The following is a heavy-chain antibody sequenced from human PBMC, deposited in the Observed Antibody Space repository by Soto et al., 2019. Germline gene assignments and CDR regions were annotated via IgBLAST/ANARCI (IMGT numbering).Heavy chain of an antibody. CDR3: AKERPYVTGGGAFDI. J-gene: IGHJ3*02. Sequence: GGSLRLSCAASGFTFSSYGMHWVRQAPGKGLGWVAVISYDGSNNCYADSVKGRFTISRDNSKNTLYLQMNSLRAEDTAVYYCAKERPYVTGGGAFDIWGQGTMVTVSS. CDR2: ISYDGSNN. V-gene: IGHV3-30*18. CDR1: GFTFSSYG. D-gene: IGHD1-20*01.